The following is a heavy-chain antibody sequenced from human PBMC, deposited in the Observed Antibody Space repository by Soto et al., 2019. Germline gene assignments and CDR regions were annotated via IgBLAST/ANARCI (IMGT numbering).Heavy chain of an antibody. CDR2: ISRSAGNT. CDR3: ARDQVPGLDAFDI. J-gene: IGHJ3*02. Sequence: AAGALRLSCAVSGFTFSRYSMNGVRQAPGKGLEWVSSISRSAGNTYYADSVKGRFTISRDNAKNSMYLQMNSLRAEDTAVYYCARDQVPGLDAFDIWGQGTMVTVSS. CDR1: GFTFSRYS. V-gene: IGHV3-21*01.